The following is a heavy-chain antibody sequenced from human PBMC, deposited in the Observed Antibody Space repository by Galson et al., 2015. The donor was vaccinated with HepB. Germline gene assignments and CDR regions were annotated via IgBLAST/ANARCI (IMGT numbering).Heavy chain of an antibody. D-gene: IGHD2-15*01. CDR3: ARHVGESGSYGMDV. V-gene: IGHV4-39*01. J-gene: IGHJ6*02. CDR2: IYYTGTT. CDR1: GGSTSSNTYY. Sequence: ETLSLTCAVFGGSTSSNTYYWSWIRRPPGRGLEWIGSIYYTGTTYYNPSLKSRVTISLDTSKNHFSLKLRSVTAADTAVYYCARHVGESGSYGMDVWGQGTTVSVSS.